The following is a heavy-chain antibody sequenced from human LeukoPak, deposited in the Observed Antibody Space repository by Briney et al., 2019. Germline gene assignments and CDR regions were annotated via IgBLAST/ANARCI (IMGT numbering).Heavy chain of an antibody. CDR1: GGSISSSSYY. Sequence: SETLSLTCTVSGGSISSSSYYWGWIRQPPGKGLEWIGSIYYSGSTYYNPSLKSRVTISVDTSKNQFSLKLSSVTAADTAVYYCARDRYCSSTSCYQNWFDPWGQGTLVTVSS. V-gene: IGHV4-39*02. D-gene: IGHD2-2*01. J-gene: IGHJ5*02. CDR3: ARDRYCSSTSCYQNWFDP. CDR2: IYYSGST.